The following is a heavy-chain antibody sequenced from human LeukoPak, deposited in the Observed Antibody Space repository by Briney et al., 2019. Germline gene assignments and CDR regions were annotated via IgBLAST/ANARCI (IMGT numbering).Heavy chain of an antibody. V-gene: IGHV4-39*07. CDR1: GGSISSSSYY. D-gene: IGHD1-1*01. CDR2: MYYRGST. Sequence: SETLSLTCTVSGGSISSSSYYWGWIRQPPGKGLEWIGSMYYRGSTYYNPSLKSRVTISVDTSKNQFSLKLSSVTAADTAVYYCARDAGHQLSRRNYYAMDVWGQGTTVTVSS. CDR3: ARDAGHQLSRRNYYAMDV. J-gene: IGHJ6*02.